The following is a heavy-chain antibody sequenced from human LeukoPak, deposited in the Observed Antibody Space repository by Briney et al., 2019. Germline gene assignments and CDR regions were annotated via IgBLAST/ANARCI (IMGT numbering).Heavy chain of an antibody. CDR1: GFTFSSYA. J-gene: IGHJ6*03. CDR2: INTDGSIT. Sequence: AGGSLRLSCAASGFTFSSYAMHWVRQAPGKGLEWGSRINTDGSITNYADSVKGRFTVSRDNAKNTVYLQMNSLRAEDTALYYCARDETRPYNYYMDVWGKGTTVTVSS. V-gene: IGHV3-74*01. CDR3: ARDETRPYNYYMDV. D-gene: IGHD3-16*01.